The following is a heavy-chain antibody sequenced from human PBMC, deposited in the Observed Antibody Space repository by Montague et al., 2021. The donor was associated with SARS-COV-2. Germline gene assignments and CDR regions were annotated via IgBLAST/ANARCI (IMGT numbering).Heavy chain of an antibody. CDR3: ARWDPETLTLIGLRGKSASDY. CDR2: INHSGST. J-gene: IGHJ4*02. V-gene: IGHV4-34*01. D-gene: IGHD4-23*01. CDR1: GGSFSGYY. Sequence: SETLSLTCAVYGGSFSGYYWTWIRQSPGKGLEWIAEINHSGSTNYNFDPSLRSRVTISVYTSKIQFSLTLTSVTAADTGVYYCARWDPETLTLIGLRGKSASDYWSQGALVTVSS.